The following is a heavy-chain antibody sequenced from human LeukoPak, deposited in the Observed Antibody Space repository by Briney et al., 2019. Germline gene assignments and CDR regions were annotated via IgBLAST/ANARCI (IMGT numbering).Heavy chain of an antibody. V-gene: IGHV4-59*01. CDR2: IYYSGST. CDR3: ARTHSSSWYGGVYFDY. J-gene: IGHJ4*02. D-gene: IGHD6-13*01. CDR1: GGSISSYY. Sequence: PSETLSLTCTVSGGSISSYYWSWIRQPPGKGLEWIGYIYYSGSTNYNPSLKSRVTISVDTSKNQFSLKLSSVTAADTAVYYCARTHSSSWYGGVYFDYWAREPWSPSPQ.